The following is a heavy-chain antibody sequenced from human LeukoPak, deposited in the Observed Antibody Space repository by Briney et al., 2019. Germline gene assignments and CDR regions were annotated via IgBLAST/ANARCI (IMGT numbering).Heavy chain of an antibody. CDR3: ARYDTVVVPGGNGPYYYYYGMDV. J-gene: IGHJ6*02. CDR1: GFTFSSYW. V-gene: IGHV3-7*01. D-gene: IGHD2-2*01. CDR2: IKQDGSEK. Sequence: PGGSLRLSCAASGFTFSSYWMSWVRQAPGKGLEWVANIKQDGSEKYYVDSVEGRFTISRDNAKNSLYLQMNSLRAEDTAVYYCARYDTVVVPGGNGPYYYYYGMDVWGQGTTVTVSS.